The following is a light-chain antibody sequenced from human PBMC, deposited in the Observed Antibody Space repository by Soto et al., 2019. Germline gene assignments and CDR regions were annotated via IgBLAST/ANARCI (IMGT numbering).Light chain of an antibody. Sequence: EIVMTQSPATLSVSPGERATLSCRASQSVSSNLAWYQQKPGQVPRLLIYGASTRATGIPARFSGSGSGTEFTLTISSLQSEDFALYYCQQYNNWPTWTFGQGTKVEIK. CDR2: GAS. V-gene: IGKV3-15*01. CDR3: QQYNNWPTWT. CDR1: QSVSSN. J-gene: IGKJ1*01.